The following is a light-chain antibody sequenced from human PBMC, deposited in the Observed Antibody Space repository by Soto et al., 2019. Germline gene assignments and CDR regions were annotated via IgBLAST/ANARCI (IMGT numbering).Light chain of an antibody. V-gene: IGKV1-5*01. CDR3: QQYNGYWT. CDR1: QSVGTW. Sequence: IQMTQSPSTLSASFGDRVTITCRASQSVGTWLAWYQQKPGKPPTLLIYDASNLESGVPSRLSGSGSGAEFTLTISSLQPEDFATYVCQQYNGYWTFGQGTKVDIK. J-gene: IGKJ1*01. CDR2: DAS.